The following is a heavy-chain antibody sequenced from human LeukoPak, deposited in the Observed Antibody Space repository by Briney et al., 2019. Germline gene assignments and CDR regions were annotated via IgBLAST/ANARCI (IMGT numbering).Heavy chain of an antibody. Sequence: GGSLRLSCAASGFTFSSYAMHWVRQAPGKGLEWVAVISYDGSNKYYADSVKGRFTISRDNSKNTLYLQMNSLRAEDTAVYYCARDPLGDFTYYFDYWGQETLVTVSS. V-gene: IGHV3-30*04. CDR3: ARDPLGDFTYYFDY. J-gene: IGHJ4*02. CDR1: GFTFSSYA. CDR2: ISYDGSNK. D-gene: IGHD2-21*01.